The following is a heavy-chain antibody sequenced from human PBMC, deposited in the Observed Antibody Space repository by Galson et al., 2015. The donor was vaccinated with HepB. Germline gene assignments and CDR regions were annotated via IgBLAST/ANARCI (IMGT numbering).Heavy chain of an antibody. D-gene: IGHD6-13*01. CDR2: VDPEDGET. CDR3: ATGVAAAGTLWGQFDY. CDR1: GYTFTGYY. Sequence: VKVSCKASGYTFTGYYMHWVQQAPGKGLEWMGLVDPEDGETIYAEKFQGRVTITADTSTDTAYMELSSLRSEDTAVYYCATGVAAAGTLWGQFDYWGQGTLVTVSS. J-gene: IGHJ4*02. V-gene: IGHV1-69-2*01.